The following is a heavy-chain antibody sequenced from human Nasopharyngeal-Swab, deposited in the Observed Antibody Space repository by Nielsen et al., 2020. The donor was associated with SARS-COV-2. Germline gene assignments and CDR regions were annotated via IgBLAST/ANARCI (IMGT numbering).Heavy chain of an antibody. Sequence: ASVKVSCKASGYTFTSYYMHWVRQAPGQGLEWMGIINPSGGSTSYAQKFQGRVTMTRDTSTSTVYMELSSLRPEDTAVYYCARDQIGDSSGYDFDYWGQGTPVTVSS. CDR1: GYTFTSYY. D-gene: IGHD3-22*01. V-gene: IGHV1-46*01. CDR2: INPSGGST. CDR3: ARDQIGDSSGYDFDY. J-gene: IGHJ4*02.